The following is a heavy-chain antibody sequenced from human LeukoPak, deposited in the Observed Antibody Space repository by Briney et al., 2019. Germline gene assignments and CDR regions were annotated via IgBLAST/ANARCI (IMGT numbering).Heavy chain of an antibody. CDR2: MNPNSGNT. J-gene: IGHJ4*02. CDR1: GYTFTSYD. V-gene: IGHV1-8*01. Sequence: ASVKVSCKASGYTFTSYDINWVRQATGQGLEWMGWMNPNSGNTGYAQKFQDRVTMTRNTSISTAYMELSSLGSEDTAVYYCARGQDCSGGSCYSSIDYWGQGTLVTVSS. D-gene: IGHD2-15*01. CDR3: ARGQDCSGGSCYSSIDY.